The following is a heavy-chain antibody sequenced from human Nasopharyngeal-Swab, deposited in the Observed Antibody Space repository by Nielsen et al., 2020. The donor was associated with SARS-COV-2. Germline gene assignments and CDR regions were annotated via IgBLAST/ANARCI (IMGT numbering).Heavy chain of an antibody. CDR2: INHSGST. Sequence: LRQMPGNWLEWIGEINHSGSTNHNPSLKSRVTLSVDTSKNQFSLKLSSVTAADTAVYYCARGRDYGDYVDYFDYWGQGTLVTASS. V-gene: IGHV4-34*01. D-gene: IGHD4-17*01. CDR3: ARGRDYGDYVDYFDY. J-gene: IGHJ4*02.